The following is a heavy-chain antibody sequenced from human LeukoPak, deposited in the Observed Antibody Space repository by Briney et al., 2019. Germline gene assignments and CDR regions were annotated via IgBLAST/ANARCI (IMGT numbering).Heavy chain of an antibody. Sequence: ASVKVSCKASGYTFTGYYMHWVRQAPGHGLEWMGWINTNTGNPTYAQGFTGRFVFSLDTSVSTAYLQISSLKAEDTAVYYCAREFGIQLTNYYYYGLDVWGQGTTVTVSS. D-gene: IGHD5-18*01. CDR1: GYTFTGYY. CDR3: AREFGIQLTNYYYYGLDV. J-gene: IGHJ6*02. CDR2: INTNTGNP. V-gene: IGHV7-4-1*02.